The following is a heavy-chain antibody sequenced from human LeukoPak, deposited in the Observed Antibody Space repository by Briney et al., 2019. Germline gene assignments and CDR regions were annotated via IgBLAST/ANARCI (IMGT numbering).Heavy chain of an antibody. D-gene: IGHD1-26*01. CDR3: ARDLVGATSRPY. CDR1: GFTFSSKT. CDR2: ISYDGSNK. Sequence: PGGSLRLSCAASGFTFSSKTMHWVRQAPGKGLEWVAVISYDGSNKYYADSVKGRFTISRDNSKNTLYLQMNSLRAEDTAVYYCARDLVGATSRPYWGQGTLVTVSS. V-gene: IGHV3-30*04. J-gene: IGHJ4*02.